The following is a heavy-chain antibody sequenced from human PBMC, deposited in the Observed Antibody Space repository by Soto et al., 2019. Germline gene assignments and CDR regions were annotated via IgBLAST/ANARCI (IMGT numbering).Heavy chain of an antibody. CDR1: GVTFNSYA. CDR2: ISGSGDNT. Sequence: PWGSLRLSCAASGVTFNSYAMNWVRQAPGKGLEWVSGISGSGDNTYYADSVKGRFTISRDNSKNTLYLQMNSLRVEDTAVYYCALHGGTFCGGDCSYYYYYAMDVWGKGTTVTVSS. J-gene: IGHJ6*04. V-gene: IGHV3-23*01. D-gene: IGHD2-21*02. CDR3: ALHGGTFCGGDCSYYYYYAMDV.